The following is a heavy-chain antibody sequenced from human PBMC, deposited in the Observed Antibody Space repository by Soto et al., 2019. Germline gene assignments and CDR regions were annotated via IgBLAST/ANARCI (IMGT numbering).Heavy chain of an antibody. CDR2: ISAYNGNT. D-gene: IGHD6-13*01. Sequence: QVQLVQSGAEVKKPGASVTVSCKASGYTFTSYGISWVRQAPGQGLEWMGWISAYNGNTNYAQKLQGRVTMTTDSSTSTAYMELRSLRSDDTAVYYCARLRYSSSWDQAEYFQHWGQGTLVTVSS. J-gene: IGHJ1*01. CDR3: ARLRYSSSWDQAEYFQH. CDR1: GYTFTSYG. V-gene: IGHV1-18*01.